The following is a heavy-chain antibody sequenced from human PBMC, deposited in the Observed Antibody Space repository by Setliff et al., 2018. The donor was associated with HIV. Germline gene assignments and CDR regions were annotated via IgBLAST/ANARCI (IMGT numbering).Heavy chain of an antibody. CDR3: ARETNASGSLTAYWYFDL. J-gene: IGHJ2*01. V-gene: IGHV4-30-4*08. CDR2: IYNSGST. D-gene: IGHD3-10*01. Sequence: PSETLSLTCTVSGGSISSGDYYWTWIRQPPGKGLEWIGYIYNSGSTYYEPSLRGRVTISIDRSKNQFSLKLNSVTAADTAVYYCARETNASGSLTAYWYFDLRGRGTLVTVSS. CDR1: GGSISSGDYY.